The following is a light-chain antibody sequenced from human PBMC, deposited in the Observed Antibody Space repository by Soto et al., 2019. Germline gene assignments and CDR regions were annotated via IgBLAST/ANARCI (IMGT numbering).Light chain of an antibody. V-gene: IGLV1-40*01. CDR3: QSYDSSLSGVV. J-gene: IGLJ2*01. CDR1: SSNIGAGYD. Sequence: QSVLTQPPSVSGAPGQRVTIFCTGSSSNIGAGYDVHWYQLLPGTAPKLLIYGNNNRPSGVPDRFSGSKSGTSASLAITGLQADDEANYYCQSYDSSLSGVVFGGGTKLTVL. CDR2: GNN.